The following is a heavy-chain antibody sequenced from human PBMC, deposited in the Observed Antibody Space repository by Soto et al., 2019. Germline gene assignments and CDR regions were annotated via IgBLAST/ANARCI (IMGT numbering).Heavy chain of an antibody. CDR1: GDSISSYY. CDR2: IYYSGST. J-gene: IGHJ5*02. CDR3: ATQEVGGSYVYTFDP. D-gene: IGHD1-26*01. V-gene: IGHV4-59*08. Sequence: SETLSLTCTVSGDSISSYYWSWIRQPPGKGLEWIGYIYYSGSTNYNPSLKSRVTISVDTSKNHFSLKLSSVTAADTAVYYCATQEVGGSYVYTFDPWGQGTLVTVSS.